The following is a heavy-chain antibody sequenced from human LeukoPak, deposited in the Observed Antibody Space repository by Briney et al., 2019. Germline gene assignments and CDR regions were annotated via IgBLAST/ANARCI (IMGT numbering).Heavy chain of an antibody. CDR3: ARGSGGGILWWFTPYYFDY. V-gene: IGHV1-8*01. Sequence: ASVKVSCKASGYTFTSYDINWVRQATGQGLEWMGWMNPNSGNTGYAQKFQGRVTMTRNTSISTAYMELSSLRSEDTAVYYCARGSGGGILWWFTPYYFDYWGQGTLVTVSS. J-gene: IGHJ4*02. D-gene: IGHD2-21*01. CDR1: GYTFTSYD. CDR2: MNPNSGNT.